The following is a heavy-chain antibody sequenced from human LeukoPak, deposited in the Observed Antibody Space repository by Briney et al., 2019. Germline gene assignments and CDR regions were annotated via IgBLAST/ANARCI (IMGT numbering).Heavy chain of an antibody. CDR1: GYTFTGYY. J-gene: IGHJ5*02. CDR3: ARDWVGYYGSGSGGDWFDP. Sequence: SVRISCKASGYTFTGYYMHWVRQAPGQGLEWMGWINPNSGDTNYAQKFQGRVTMTRDTSISTAYMELRRLRSDDTAVYYCARDWVGYYGSGSGGDWFDPWGEGTVDPVSS. D-gene: IGHD3-10*01. V-gene: IGHV1-2*02. CDR2: INPNSGDT.